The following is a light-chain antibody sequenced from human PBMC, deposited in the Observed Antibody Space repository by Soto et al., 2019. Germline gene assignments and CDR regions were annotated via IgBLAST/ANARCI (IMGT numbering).Light chain of an antibody. CDR2: DVN. Sequence: QPVLTQPASVSGSPGQSITISCTATSSDIGAYNFVSWYQQHPGKAPKLMLYDVNIRPSGVSNRFSGSKSGNTASLTISGLQAEDEADYYCTSWTTSTTMIFGGGTKLTVL. V-gene: IGLV2-14*03. CDR3: TSWTTSTTMI. J-gene: IGLJ2*01. CDR1: SSDIGAYNF.